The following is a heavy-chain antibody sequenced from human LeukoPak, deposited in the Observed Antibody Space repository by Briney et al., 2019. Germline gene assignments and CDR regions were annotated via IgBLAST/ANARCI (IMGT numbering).Heavy chain of an antibody. Sequence: GGSLRLSCAASGFTFSNAWMSWVRQAPGKGLEWVGRIKSKTDGGTTDYAAPVKGRFTISRDDSKNTLYLQMNSLKTEDTAVYYCTTGPLDGDYEGEDYWGQEPLVTVSS. J-gene: IGHJ4*02. CDR1: GFTFSNAW. CDR2: IKSKTDGGTT. CDR3: TTGPLDGDYEGEDY. V-gene: IGHV3-15*01. D-gene: IGHD4-17*01.